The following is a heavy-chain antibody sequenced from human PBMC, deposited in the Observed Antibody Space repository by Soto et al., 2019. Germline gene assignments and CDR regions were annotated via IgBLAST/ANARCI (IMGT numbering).Heavy chain of an antibody. CDR1: GYTFTGYY. V-gene: IGHV1-2*04. Sequence: QVQLVQSGAEVKKPGASVKVSCKASGYTFTGYYMHWVRQAPGQGLEWMGWINPNSGGTNYAQKFQGWVTMTRDTTISTAFIERCRLRSDDTAVYYCARGGFGSSGWYNWFDPCGQGTLVTVSS. J-gene: IGHJ5*02. CDR2: INPNSGGT. CDR3: ARGGFGSSGWYNWFDP. D-gene: IGHD6-19*01.